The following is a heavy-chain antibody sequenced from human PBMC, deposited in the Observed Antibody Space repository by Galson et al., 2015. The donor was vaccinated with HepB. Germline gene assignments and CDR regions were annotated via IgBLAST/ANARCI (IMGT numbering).Heavy chain of an antibody. CDR3: VRVADVDYGDHSHFDY. CDR2: ISHNTPYT. V-gene: IGHV3-11*06. J-gene: IGHJ4*02. Sequence: SLRLSCAASGFTFSDYYMSWIRQAPGKGLEWLSYISHNTPYTNYADSAKGRITISRDNARNSLYLQLNSLRAEDTAVYYCVRVADVDYGDHSHFDYWGQGTLVTVSS. D-gene: IGHD4-17*01. CDR1: GFTFSDYY.